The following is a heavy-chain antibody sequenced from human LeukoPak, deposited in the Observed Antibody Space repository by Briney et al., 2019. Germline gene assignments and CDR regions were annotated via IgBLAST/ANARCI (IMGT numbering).Heavy chain of an antibody. CDR2: INHSGST. CDR3: ARGLNYYDSSGLGY. D-gene: IGHD3-22*01. J-gene: IGHJ4*02. V-gene: IGHV4-34*01. CDR1: GGSFSGYY. Sequence: PSETLSLTCAVYGGSFSGYYWSWIRQPPGKGLEWIGEINHSGSTNYNPSPKSRVTISVDTSKNQFSLKLSSVTAADTAVYYCARGLNYYDSSGLGYWGQGTLVTVSS.